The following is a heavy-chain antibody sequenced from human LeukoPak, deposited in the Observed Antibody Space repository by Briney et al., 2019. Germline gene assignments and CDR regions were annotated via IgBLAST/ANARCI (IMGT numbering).Heavy chain of an antibody. V-gene: IGHV3-74*01. CDR3: ARYTYYDSTHDAFDI. Sequence: GGSLRLPCAASGFTFSSYWMHWVRQAPGKGLVWVSRINSDGSSTSYADSVKGRFTISRDNAKNTLYLQMNSLRAEDTAVYYCARYTYYDSTHDAFDIWGQGTMVTVSS. CDR1: GFTFSSYW. J-gene: IGHJ3*02. D-gene: IGHD3-22*01. CDR2: INSDGSST.